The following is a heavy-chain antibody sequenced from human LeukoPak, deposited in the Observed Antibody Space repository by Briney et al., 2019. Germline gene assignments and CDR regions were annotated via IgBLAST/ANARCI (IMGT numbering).Heavy chain of an antibody. Sequence: GGSLRLSCAASGFIFSSYGMHWVRQAPGKGLEWVAFIRYDGSNKYYADSVKGRFTISRDNSKNTLYLQMNSLRPEDTAVYYCARVGYSYGYSTTYYYFDYWGQGTLVTVSS. CDR3: ARVGYSYGYSTTYYYFDY. CDR1: GFIFSSYG. D-gene: IGHD5-18*01. J-gene: IGHJ4*02. CDR2: IRYDGSNK. V-gene: IGHV3-30*02.